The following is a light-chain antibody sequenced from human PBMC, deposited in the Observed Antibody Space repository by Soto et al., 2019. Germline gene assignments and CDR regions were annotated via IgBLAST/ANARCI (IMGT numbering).Light chain of an antibody. J-gene: IGLJ1*01. CDR3: AAWDDSLSGRL. V-gene: IGLV1-47*01. CDR1: SVNIGNNY. CDR2: RNS. Sequence: QSVLTQPPSASGTPGQRVTISCSGSSVNIGNNYVYWYQHLPGTAPKLLIYRNSQRPSGVPDRFSGSKSGTSASLAISGLRSEDEDDYYCAAWDDSLSGRLFGTGTKVTVL.